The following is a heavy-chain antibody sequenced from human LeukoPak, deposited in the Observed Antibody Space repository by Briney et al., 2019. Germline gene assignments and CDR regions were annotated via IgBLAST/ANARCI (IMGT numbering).Heavy chain of an antibody. CDR1: GYTFTSYY. CDR2: INPSGGST. CDR3: ARESHETREDY. J-gene: IGHJ4*02. D-gene: IGHD1-1*01. V-gene: IGHV1-46*01. Sequence: ASVKVSCKASGYTFTSYYMHWVRQAPGQGLEWMGIINPSGGSTSYAQKFQGRVTMTRDTSTSTVYMELSGLRSEDTAVYYCARESHETREDYWGQGTLVTVSS.